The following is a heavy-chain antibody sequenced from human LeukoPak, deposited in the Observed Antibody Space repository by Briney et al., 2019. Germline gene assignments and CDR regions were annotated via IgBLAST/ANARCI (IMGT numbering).Heavy chain of an antibody. D-gene: IGHD3-10*01. CDR1: GGSMSSGDFP. CDR3: ARGFYHAGSHFDY. Sequence: SQTLSLTCAVSGGSMSSGDFPWSWIRQPPGKGLEWIGYIFHTGHTSYNPSLKSRVTISVDMSKNQLSLRLTSVTAADTAVYYCARGFYHAGSHFDYWGQGTLVTVSS. J-gene: IGHJ4*02. V-gene: IGHV4-30-2*01. CDR2: IFHTGHT.